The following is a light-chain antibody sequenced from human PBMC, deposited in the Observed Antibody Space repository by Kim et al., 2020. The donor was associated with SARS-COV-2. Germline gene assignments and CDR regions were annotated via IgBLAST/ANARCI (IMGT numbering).Light chain of an antibody. CDR2: KVS. CDR1: QSLKYSDGNIY. Sequence: PASISGRSRQSLKYSDGNIYLNWEQQRPGQSPRRLMYKVSNRDSGVPDRISGSGSDTYYTLKISRVEAEDVGVYYCMQATHWPQYAFGQGTKLEI. J-gene: IGKJ2*01. V-gene: IGKV2-30*01. CDR3: MQATHWPQYA.